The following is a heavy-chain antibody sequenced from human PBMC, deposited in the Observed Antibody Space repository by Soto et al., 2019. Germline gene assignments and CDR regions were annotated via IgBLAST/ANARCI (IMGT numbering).Heavy chain of an antibody. J-gene: IGHJ3*01. CDR2: IAYDGSYK. Sequence: QVQLVESGGGVVQPGRSLRLSCAASGFAFSRYTIHWVRQVPGKGLEWVSVIAYDGSYKYYADSVKGRFTISRDNSKNTLYLQMNSLRAEDTAVYYCAREGSDYGGNSGAFDFWGQGTMVTVSS. CDR1: GFAFSRYT. V-gene: IGHV3-30-3*01. CDR3: AREGSDYGGNSGAFDF. D-gene: IGHD4-17*01.